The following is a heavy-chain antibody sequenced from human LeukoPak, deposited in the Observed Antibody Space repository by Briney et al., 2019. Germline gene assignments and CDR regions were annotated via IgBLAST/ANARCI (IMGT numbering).Heavy chain of an antibody. J-gene: IGHJ4*02. CDR2: IDTNTGKP. D-gene: IGHD3-22*01. CDR3: ARGHYDGR. V-gene: IGHV7-4-1*02. CDR1: GYTFTSYG. Sequence: GASVKVSCKASGYTFTSYGISWVRQAPGQGLEWMGWIDTNTGKPTYAQGFTGRFVFSLDTSVSTAFLQISSLKTEDTAVYYCARGHYDGRWGQGTLVTVSS.